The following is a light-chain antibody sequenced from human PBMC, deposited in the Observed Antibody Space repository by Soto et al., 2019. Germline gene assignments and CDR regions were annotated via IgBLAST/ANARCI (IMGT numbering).Light chain of an antibody. J-gene: IGKJ4*01. CDR2: DAS. CDR1: RDIGNF. V-gene: IGKV1-33*01. Sequence: DIQMTQSPSSLSASVGDRVTITCQASRDIGNFLHWYQQKPGKAPKLLINDASNLETGVPSRFSGGGSGTDFTFTISSLQPEDIATSYCQQYYNLPPLTFGGGTKVEIK. CDR3: QQYYNLPPLT.